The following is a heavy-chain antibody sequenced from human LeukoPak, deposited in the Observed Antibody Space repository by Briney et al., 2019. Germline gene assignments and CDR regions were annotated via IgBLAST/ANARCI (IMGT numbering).Heavy chain of an antibody. CDR3: VRGSTLRHYQY. V-gene: IGHV4-39*01. CDR2: IYYSGST. Sequence: SETLSLTCTVSGGSISSTTYYWGWSRRPPGKGLEWIGSIYYSGSTYYNPSLKSRVTVSVDTSKNQFSLNLSSVTAADTAVYYCVRGSTLRHYQYWGQGTLVTVSS. D-gene: IGHD3-16*01. J-gene: IGHJ4*02. CDR1: GGSISSTTYY.